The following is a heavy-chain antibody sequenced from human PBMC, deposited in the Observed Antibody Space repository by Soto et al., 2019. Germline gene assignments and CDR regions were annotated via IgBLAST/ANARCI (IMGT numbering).Heavy chain of an antibody. D-gene: IGHD3-10*01. CDR1: GFTFSSYG. Sequence: GGSLRLSCAASGFTFSSYGMHWVRQAPGKGLEWVAVISYDGSNKYYADSVKGRFTISRDNSKNTLYLQMNSLRAEDTAVYYCAKAPDGLRFGDYYYYYMDVWGKGTTVTVSS. CDR3: AKAPDGLRFGDYYYYYMDV. J-gene: IGHJ6*03. CDR2: ISYDGSNK. V-gene: IGHV3-30*18.